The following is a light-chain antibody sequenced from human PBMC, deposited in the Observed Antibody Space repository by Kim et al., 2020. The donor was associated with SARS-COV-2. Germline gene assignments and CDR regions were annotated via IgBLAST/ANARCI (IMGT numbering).Light chain of an antibody. CDR3: NSRDSNDYVV. J-gene: IGLJ2*01. CDR1: SLGSYY. Sequence: SSELTQDPAVSVALGQTVRITCEGDSLGSYYATWYQQKPGQAPELVIYGKYNRPSGVPDRFPSSSSGNTASLTITGTQAGDEADYYCNSRDSNDYVVFGG. CDR2: GKY. V-gene: IGLV3-19*01.